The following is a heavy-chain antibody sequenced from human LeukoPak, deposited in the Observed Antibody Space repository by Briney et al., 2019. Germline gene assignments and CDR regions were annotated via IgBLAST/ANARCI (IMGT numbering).Heavy chain of an antibody. D-gene: IGHD1-14*01. CDR3: ARRSEGGGFLDH. V-gene: IGHV3-64*04. CDR1: GFTFSSYA. CDR2: ISSNGGST. Sequence: PGGSLRLSCSASGFTFSSYAMHWVRQAPGKGLEYVSAISSNGGSTYYADSVKGRFTISRDNAKNTVYLQMNSLRVEDTAVYYCARRSEGGGFLDHWGQGTLVTVSS. J-gene: IGHJ4*02.